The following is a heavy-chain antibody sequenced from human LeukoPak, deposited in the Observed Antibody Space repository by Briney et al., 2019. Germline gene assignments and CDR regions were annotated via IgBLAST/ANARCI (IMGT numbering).Heavy chain of an antibody. J-gene: IGHJ5*02. CDR1: GYTFTRYY. CDR3: ARGSDSSGYYYLNYFDP. D-gene: IGHD3-22*01. V-gene: IGHV1-46*01. Sequence: ASVKVSCKASGYTFTRYYMHWVRQAPGQGLEWIGIINPSGGSTSYAQKFQGRVTMTRDTSTSTVYMELSSLRSEDTAVYYCARGSDSSGYYYLNYFDPWGQGTLVTVSS. CDR2: INPSGGST.